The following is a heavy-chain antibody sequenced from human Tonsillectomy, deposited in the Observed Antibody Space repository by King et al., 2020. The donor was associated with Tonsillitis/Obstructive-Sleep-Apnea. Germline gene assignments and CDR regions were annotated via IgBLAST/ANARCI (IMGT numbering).Heavy chain of an antibody. D-gene: IGHD3-3*01. V-gene: IGHV3-33*01. CDR1: GFTFSSYG. J-gene: IGHJ5*02. CDR3: ARDPVELEFWSGYPMGWFDP. Sequence: VQLVESGGGVVQPGGSLRLSCAASGFTFSSYGMLWVRQAPGKGLEWGAVIWYDGSNKYYADSVKGRFTLPRDNSQNNLYLQMNSLRAEDTAVYYCARDPVELEFWSGYPMGWFDPWGQGTLVTVSS. CDR2: IWYDGSNK.